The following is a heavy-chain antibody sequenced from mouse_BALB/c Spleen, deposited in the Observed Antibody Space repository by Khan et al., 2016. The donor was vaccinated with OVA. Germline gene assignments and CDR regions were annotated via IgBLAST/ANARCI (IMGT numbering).Heavy chain of an antibody. CDR2: IWSDGST. V-gene: IGHV2-6-2*01. CDR1: GFSLTSYA. CDR3: ARHQFPLSMDS. Sequence: VKLEESGPDLVAPSQSLSITCTVSGFSLTSYAIHWVRQPPGKGLEWLVVIWSDGSTTYNSALKSRLSISKDNSKSQVFLKINSLQTDDTAMYYCARHQFPLSMDSWGQGTSVTVSS. J-gene: IGHJ4*01.